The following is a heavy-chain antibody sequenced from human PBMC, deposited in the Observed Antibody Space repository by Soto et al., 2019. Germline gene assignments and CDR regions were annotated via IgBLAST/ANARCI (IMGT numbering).Heavy chain of an antibody. D-gene: IGHD1-26*01. CDR2: IIPIFGTA. Sequence: QVQLVQSGAEVKKPGSSVKVSCKASGGTFSSYAISWVRQAPGQGLEWMGGIIPIFGTANYAQKFQGRVTITADESTSTAHMELSSLRSEDTAVYYCARDFGSYYENWFDPWGQGTLVTVSS. CDR1: GGTFSSYA. V-gene: IGHV1-69*01. CDR3: ARDFGSYYENWFDP. J-gene: IGHJ5*02.